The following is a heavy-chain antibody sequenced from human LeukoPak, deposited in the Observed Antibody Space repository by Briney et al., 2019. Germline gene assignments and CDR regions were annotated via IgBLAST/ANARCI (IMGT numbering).Heavy chain of an antibody. Sequence: GGSLRLSCAASGFTFSSYAMHWVRQAPGKGLEWVAVISYDGSNKYYADSVEGRFTISRDNSKNTLYLQMNSLRAEDTAVYYCARSIAAAVDYWGQGTLVTVSS. D-gene: IGHD6-13*01. J-gene: IGHJ4*02. CDR2: ISYDGSNK. V-gene: IGHV3-30*04. CDR3: ARSIAAAVDY. CDR1: GFTFSSYA.